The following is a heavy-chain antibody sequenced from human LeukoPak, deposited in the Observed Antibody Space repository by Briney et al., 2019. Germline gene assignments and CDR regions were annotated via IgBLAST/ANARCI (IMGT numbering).Heavy chain of an antibody. V-gene: IGHV4-30-2*01. CDR3: ARSAPPVLDHFDY. D-gene: IGHD3/OR15-3a*01. J-gene: IGHJ4*02. CDR1: GGSISSGGYS. Sequence: PSQTLSLTCAVSGGSISSGGYSWSWIRQPPGKGLEWIGYIYHSGSTYYNPSLKSRVTISVDRSKNQFSLKPSSVTAADTAVYYCARSAPPVLDHFDYWGQGTLVTVSS. CDR2: IYHSGST.